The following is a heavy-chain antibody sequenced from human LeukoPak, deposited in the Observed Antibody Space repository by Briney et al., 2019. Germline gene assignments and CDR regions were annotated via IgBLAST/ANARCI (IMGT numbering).Heavy chain of an antibody. Sequence: GGSLRLSCAASGFTFCTYWMSWVRQAPGKGLQWVANIKQDGSEKYYLDSVKGRFTISRDNAKNSLFLQMNSLRAEDTAVYYCARDLGLLRGFDYWGQGTLVTVSS. V-gene: IGHV3-7*01. CDR2: IKQDGSEK. J-gene: IGHJ4*02. CDR3: ARDLGLLRGFDY. D-gene: IGHD1-26*01. CDR1: GFTFCTYW.